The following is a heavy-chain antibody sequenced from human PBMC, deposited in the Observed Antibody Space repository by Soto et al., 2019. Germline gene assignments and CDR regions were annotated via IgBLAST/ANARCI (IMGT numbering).Heavy chain of an antibody. D-gene: IGHD1-7*01. CDR1: GYTFTSYG. Sequence: ASVKVYCKASGYTFTSYGISWVRQAPGQGLEWMGWISAYNGNTNYAQKLQGRVTMTTDTSTSTAYMELRSLRSDDTAVYYCARWTGTGTTAYYYYGMDVWGQGTTVTVSS. CDR3: ARWTGTGTTAYYYYGMDV. CDR2: ISAYNGNT. J-gene: IGHJ6*02. V-gene: IGHV1-18*01.